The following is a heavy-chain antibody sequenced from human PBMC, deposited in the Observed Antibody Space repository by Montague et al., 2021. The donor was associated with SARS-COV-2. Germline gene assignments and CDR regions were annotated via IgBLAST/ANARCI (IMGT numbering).Heavy chain of an antibody. Sequence: SETLFLTCAVYGGSFSGYYWSWIRQPPGKGLEWIGEINHSGSTNYNPSLKSRVTISVDTSKNQFSLKLSSVTAADTAVYYCTREGYQVLWSDYYYYGMDVWGQGTTVTVSS. CDR3: TREGYQVLWSDYYYYGMDV. J-gene: IGHJ6*02. D-gene: IGHD2-2*01. CDR1: GGSFSGYY. CDR2: INHSGST. V-gene: IGHV4-34*01.